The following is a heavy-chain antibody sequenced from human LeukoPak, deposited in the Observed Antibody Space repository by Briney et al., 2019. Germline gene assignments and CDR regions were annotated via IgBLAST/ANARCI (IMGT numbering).Heavy chain of an antibody. Sequence: SETLSLTCAVYGGSFSGYYWSWIRQPPGKGLEWIGEINHSGSTNYNPSLKSRVTISVDTSKNQFSLKLSSVTAADTAVYYCARWARYCSGGSCYPSMIYYYYYGMDVWAKGTTVTVSS. CDR1: GGSFSGYY. D-gene: IGHD2-15*01. J-gene: IGHJ6*04. CDR2: INHSGST. CDR3: ARWARYCSGGSCYPSMIYYYYYGMDV. V-gene: IGHV4-34*01.